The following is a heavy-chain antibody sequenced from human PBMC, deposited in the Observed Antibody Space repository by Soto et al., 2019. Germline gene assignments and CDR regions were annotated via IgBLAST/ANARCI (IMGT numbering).Heavy chain of an antibody. Sequence: SETLSLTCTVSGGSISSGSYYWGWIRQPPGKGLEWIGSIYYGEITYYNPSLRSRVTMSVDRSKNQFSLNLKSVTAADTAVYYCERDTLDTAMVPRPPFDYWGQGTLVTVS. CDR3: ERDTLDTAMVPRPPFDY. J-gene: IGHJ4*02. CDR1: GGSISSGSYY. CDR2: IYYGEIT. D-gene: IGHD5-18*01. V-gene: IGHV4-39*02.